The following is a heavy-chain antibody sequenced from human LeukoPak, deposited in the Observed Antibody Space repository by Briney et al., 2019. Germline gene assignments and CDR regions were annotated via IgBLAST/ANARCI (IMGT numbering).Heavy chain of an antibody. D-gene: IGHD3-3*01. J-gene: IGHJ3*02. V-gene: IGHV4-34*01. Sequence: SETLSLTCAVYGGSFSGYYWSWIRQPPGKGLEWIGEINHSGSANYNPSLKSRVTISVDTSKNQFSLELSSVTAADTAVYYCARDITIFGVVTYDAFDIWGQGTMVTVSS. CDR2: INHSGSA. CDR1: GGSFSGYY. CDR3: ARDITIFGVVTYDAFDI.